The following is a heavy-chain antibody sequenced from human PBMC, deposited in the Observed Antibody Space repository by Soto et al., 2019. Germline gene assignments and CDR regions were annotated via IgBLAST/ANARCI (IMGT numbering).Heavy chain of an antibody. Sequence: LRLSCAASGFTFSSYAMSWVRQAPGKGLEWVSAISGSGGSTYYADSVKGRFTISRDNSKNTLYLQMNSLRAEDTAVYYCAKDHDSSGYYYGGNAFDIWGQGTMVTVSS. J-gene: IGHJ3*02. CDR3: AKDHDSSGYYYGGNAFDI. CDR2: ISGSGGST. D-gene: IGHD3-22*01. V-gene: IGHV3-23*01. CDR1: GFTFSSYA.